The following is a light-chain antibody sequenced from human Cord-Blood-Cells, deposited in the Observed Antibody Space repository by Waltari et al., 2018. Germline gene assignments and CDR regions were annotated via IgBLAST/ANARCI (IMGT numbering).Light chain of an antibody. J-gene: IGKJ1*01. CDR2: AAS. CDR1: QGISSY. CDR3: QQYYSYWT. V-gene: IGKV1-8*01. Sequence: AIRMTQSPSSFSTSTGDRVTNTCRASQGISSYLAWYQQKPGKAPKLLIYAASTLQSGVPSRFSGSGSGTEFTLTISCLQSEDFATYYCQQYYSYWTFGQGTKVEIK.